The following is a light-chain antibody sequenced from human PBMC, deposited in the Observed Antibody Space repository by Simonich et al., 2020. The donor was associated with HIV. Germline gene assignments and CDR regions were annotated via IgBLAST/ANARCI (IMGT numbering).Light chain of an antibody. CDR2: KAS. J-gene: IGKJ1*01. V-gene: IGKV1-5*03. CDR1: QGISSW. CDR3: QQANSFPWT. Sequence: DIQMTQSPSTLSSSVGDRVTITCRASQGISSWLDWYQLKPGKAPKLLIYKASNLESGVPSRFSGSGFGTDFTLTISSLQPEDFASYYCQQANSFPWTFGQGTKVEIK.